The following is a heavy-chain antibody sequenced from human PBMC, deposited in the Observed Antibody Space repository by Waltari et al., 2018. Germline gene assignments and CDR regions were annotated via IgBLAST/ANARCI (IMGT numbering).Heavy chain of an antibody. CDR2: IYYSGST. CDR1: GGSISSGGYY. D-gene: IGHD3-16*01. J-gene: IGHJ5*02. V-gene: IGHV4-31*03. Sequence: QVQLQESGPGLVKPSQTLSLTCTVSGGSISSGGYYWSWIRQHPGKGLEWFGYIYYSGSTYYNPSLKSRVTISVDTSKNQFSLKLSSVTAADTAVYYCASSVGGALTTPCGWFDPWGQGTLVTVSS. CDR3: ASSVGGALTTPCGWFDP.